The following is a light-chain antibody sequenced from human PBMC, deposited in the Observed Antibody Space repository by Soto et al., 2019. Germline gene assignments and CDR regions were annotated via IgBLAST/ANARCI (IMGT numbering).Light chain of an antibody. V-gene: IGKV1D-12*01. CDR3: QQYGCSGT. Sequence: DIQMTQSPSSVSASVGDRVTITCRASQGISSLLAWYQQKPGKAPKLLIYAASSFQSGVPSRFSGSGSGTDFIITISRLQAEDSAVYYCQQYGCSGTFGQGTKVEIK. CDR2: AAS. CDR1: QGISSL. J-gene: IGKJ1*01.